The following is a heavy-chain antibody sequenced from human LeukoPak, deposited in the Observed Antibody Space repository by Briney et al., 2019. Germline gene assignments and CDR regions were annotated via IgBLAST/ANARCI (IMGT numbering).Heavy chain of an antibody. CDR2: ITTYNGNT. D-gene: IGHD6-6*01. CDR3: ARSPYCSSSYNYIDC. V-gene: IGHV1-18*01. Sequence: ASVKVSCKASGYTFSSHGISWVRQAPGQGLEWMGWITTYNGNTNYALKLQDRLTMTTDTSTSTAYMELRSLTSDDTAVYYCARSPYCSSSYNYIDCWGKGTTVTVSS. J-gene: IGHJ6*03. CDR1: GYTFSSHG.